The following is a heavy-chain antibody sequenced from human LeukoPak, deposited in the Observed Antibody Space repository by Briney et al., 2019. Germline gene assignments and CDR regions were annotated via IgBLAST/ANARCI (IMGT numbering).Heavy chain of an antibody. D-gene: IGHD1-14*01. CDR3: TRDRTVITLFDY. Sequence: GGSLRLSCAASGFTFTSHWRHWVRQVPGKGLVWVSRISTDGRITGYADSVKGRFTVSRDNTKNTMYLQMNSLRAEDTAVYYCTRDRTVITLFDYWGQGSLVTVSS. V-gene: IGHV3-74*01. CDR2: ISTDGRIT. J-gene: IGHJ4*02. CDR1: GFTFTSHW.